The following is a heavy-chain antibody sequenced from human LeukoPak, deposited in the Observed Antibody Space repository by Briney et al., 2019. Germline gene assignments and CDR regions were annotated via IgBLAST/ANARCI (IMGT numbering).Heavy chain of an antibody. CDR3: AKDLRLRYFTY. Sequence: GGSLRLSCAASRFTFSSYAMSWVRQAPGKGPEWVSTISGSGGSTYYADSVKGRFTISRDNSKNTLYLQMNSLRAEDTAVYHCAKDLRLRYFTYWGQGTLVTVSS. CDR1: RFTFSSYA. CDR2: ISGSGGST. V-gene: IGHV3-23*01. J-gene: IGHJ4*02. D-gene: IGHD3-9*01.